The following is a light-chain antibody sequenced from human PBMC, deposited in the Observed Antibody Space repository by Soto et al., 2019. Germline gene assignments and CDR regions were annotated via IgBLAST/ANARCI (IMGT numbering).Light chain of an antibody. CDR2: YAS. CDR1: ESVHRN. V-gene: IGKV3-15*01. J-gene: IGKJ3*01. CDR3: QHYSNWPPT. Sequence: EMVMTQSPATLSVSPGERVTLSCRASESVHRNLAWYQQKPSQGPSLLIYYASTRATGVPDRFTGSGSGTECTLTISSLQSEDFGVYHCQHYSNWPPTFGPGTKVEIK.